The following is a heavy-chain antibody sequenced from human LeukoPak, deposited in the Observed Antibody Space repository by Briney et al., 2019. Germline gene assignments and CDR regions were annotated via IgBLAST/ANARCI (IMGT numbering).Heavy chain of an antibody. CDR2: IGDAGT. V-gene: IGHV3-23*01. J-gene: IGHJ3*01. CDR1: GFTFNDFA. D-gene: IGHD3-16*01. Sequence: GGSLRLSCAASGFTFNDFAMTWVRQAPGKGLEWVSSIGDAGTYYADSVKGRFAISRDNSKNMLYLQLNSLRAGDTAMYYCAKNLGPFDVRGQGTMVTVSS. CDR3: AKNLGPFDV.